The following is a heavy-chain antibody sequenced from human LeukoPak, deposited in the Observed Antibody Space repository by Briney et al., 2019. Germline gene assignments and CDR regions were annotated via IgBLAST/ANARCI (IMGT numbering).Heavy chain of an antibody. CDR1: GGTFSSYA. J-gene: IGHJ4*02. D-gene: IGHD3-3*01. V-gene: IGHV1-69*01. Sequence: ASVKVSCKASGGTFSSYAISWVRQAPGQGLEWMGGIIPIFGTANYAQKFQGRVTITADESTSTAYMELSSLRSEDTAVYYCARKYDFRSGPLDYWGQGTLVTVSS. CDR3: ARKYDFRSGPLDY. CDR2: IIPIFGTA.